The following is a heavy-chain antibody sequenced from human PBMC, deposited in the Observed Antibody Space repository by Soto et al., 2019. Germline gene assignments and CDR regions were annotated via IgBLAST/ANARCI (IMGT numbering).Heavy chain of an antibody. Sequence: QVQLQQWGAGLLKPSETLSLTCAVYGESFGGYYWSWIRQPPGKGLEWIGEINHSGSTNYNPSLRSRVALSVDPSKNHFSLKLSSVTAADTAVYYCARISGYFDRQVNFDYWGQGTLLTVSS. D-gene: IGHD3-9*01. CDR1: GESFGGYY. CDR2: INHSGST. J-gene: IGHJ4*02. CDR3: ARISGYFDRQVNFDY. V-gene: IGHV4-34*01.